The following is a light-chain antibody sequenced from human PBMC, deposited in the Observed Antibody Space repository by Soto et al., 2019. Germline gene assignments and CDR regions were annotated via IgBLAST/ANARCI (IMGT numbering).Light chain of an antibody. CDR1: QSFDRY. V-gene: IGKV3-20*01. CDR2: RAS. CDR3: HQYGSSPRT. Sequence: IVLTQSPGTLSLSPGESATLSCSASQSFDRYLAWYQQKPGQAPRLLMYRASTRAIGIPDRFTGSGSGTEFTLTISRLEPEDVAVYYCHQYGSSPRTFGQGTKVEI. J-gene: IGKJ1*01.